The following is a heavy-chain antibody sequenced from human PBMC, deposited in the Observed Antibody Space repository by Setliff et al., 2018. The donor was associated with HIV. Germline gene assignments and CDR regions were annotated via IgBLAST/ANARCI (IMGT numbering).Heavy chain of an antibody. Sequence: PSETLSLTCTVSGGSISSYYWSWIRRPAGKGLEWIGRIFTSGTINTNLSLRSRVTMSVDTSKNRIYLKMNSVTAADTAVYYCATDVGATNRFDYWGQGILVTVSS. CDR2: IFTSGTI. D-gene: IGHD1-26*01. CDR3: ATDVGATNRFDY. CDR1: GGSISSYY. J-gene: IGHJ4*02. V-gene: IGHV4-4*07.